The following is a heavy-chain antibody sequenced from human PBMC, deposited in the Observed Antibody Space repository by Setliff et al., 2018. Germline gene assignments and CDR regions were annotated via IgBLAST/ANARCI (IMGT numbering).Heavy chain of an antibody. J-gene: IGHJ3*01. Sequence: GGSLRLSCAASGFTFSSFWMAWVRQSPGRGLEWVANINQDGSGKFYVDSVKGRFTVSRDNVKNSLFLQMDSLRVDDTAVYYCGRAGKPYAIDAWGQGTMVTVSS. V-gene: IGHV3-7*04. CDR1: GFTFSSFW. CDR3: GRAGKPYAIDA. CDR2: INQDGSGK.